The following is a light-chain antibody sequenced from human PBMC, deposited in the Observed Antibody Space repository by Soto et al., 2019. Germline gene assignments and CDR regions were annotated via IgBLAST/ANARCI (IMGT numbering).Light chain of an antibody. CDR3: AAWDATVRRYV. V-gene: IGLV1-47*01. Sequence: QSVLTQPPSVSGTPGQRVTISCSGSISNIGNNYVYWFQQLPGTAPKVLSNRNDQRPSGVPDRFSGSKSGTSASLAISGLLSDAEAEYYCAAWDATVRRYVFGTGTKLTVL. J-gene: IGLJ1*01. CDR1: ISNIGNNY. CDR2: RND.